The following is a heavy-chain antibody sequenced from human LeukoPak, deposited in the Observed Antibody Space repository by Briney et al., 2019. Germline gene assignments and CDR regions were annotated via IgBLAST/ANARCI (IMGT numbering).Heavy chain of an antibody. CDR2: IYYSGST. CDR3: ARSISTVTTYDY. D-gene: IGHD4-17*01. CDR1: GGSISSSSYY. Sequence: SETLSLTSTVSGGSISSSSYYWGWIRQPPGKGLEWIGSIYYSGSTYYNPSLKSRVTISVDTSKNQFSLKLSSVTAADTAVYYCARSISTVTTYDYWGQGTLVTVSS. V-gene: IGHV4-39*01. J-gene: IGHJ4*02.